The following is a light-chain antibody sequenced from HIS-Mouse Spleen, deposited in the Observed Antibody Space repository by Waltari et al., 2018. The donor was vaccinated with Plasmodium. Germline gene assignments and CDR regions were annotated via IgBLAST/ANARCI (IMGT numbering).Light chain of an antibody. CDR2: GAS. CDR1: QRVSSN. V-gene: IGKV3-15*01. CDR3: QQYNNWSFT. J-gene: IGKJ3*01. Sequence: IVMTQSPATLSVSPGERATLSCRASQRVSSNLAWYQQKPGQAPRLLIYGASTRATGSPARCSGSGSGTEFTLTISSLQSEDFAVYYCQQYNNWSFTFGPGTKVDIK.